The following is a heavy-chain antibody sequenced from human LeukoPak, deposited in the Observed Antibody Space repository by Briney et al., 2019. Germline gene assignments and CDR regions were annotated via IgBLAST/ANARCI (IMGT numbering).Heavy chain of an antibody. CDR3: ARSDDISPPV. CDR1: GGSISSYY. V-gene: IGHV4-4*07. Sequence: SETLSLTCTVSGGSISSYYWSWIRQPAGKGLEWIGHIYTSGSTNYNAALKSRVTMSVGASKNQFSLMLRYGTAADTAVYYGARSDDISPPVWGQGTMVTVSS. D-gene: IGHD3-9*01. CDR2: IYTSGST. J-gene: IGHJ3*01.